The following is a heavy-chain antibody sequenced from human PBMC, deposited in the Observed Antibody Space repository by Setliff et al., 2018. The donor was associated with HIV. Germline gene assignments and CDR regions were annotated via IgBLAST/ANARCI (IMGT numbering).Heavy chain of an antibody. Sequence: SETLSLTCTVSGGSISSSSYYWGWIRQPPGKGLEWIGSIYYSGSTYYNPSLKSRVTISVDTSKNQFSLRLSSVTATDTAVHYCARLAMAAAGMRWFDPWGQGALVTVSS. D-gene: IGHD6-13*01. V-gene: IGHV4-39*01. CDR3: ARLAMAAAGMRWFDP. J-gene: IGHJ5*02. CDR2: IYYSGST. CDR1: GGSISSSSYY.